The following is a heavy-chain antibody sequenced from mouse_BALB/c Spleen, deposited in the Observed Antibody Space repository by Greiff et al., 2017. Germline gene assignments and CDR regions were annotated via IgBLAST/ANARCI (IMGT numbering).Heavy chain of an antibody. D-gene: IGHD2-1*01. J-gene: IGHJ2*01. V-gene: IGHV5-6*01. CDR1: GFTFSSYG. CDR3: AIIYYGNYLDY. CDR2: ISSGGSYT. Sequence: EVMLVESGGDLVKPGGSLKLSCAASGFTFSSYGMSWVRQTPDKRLEWVASISSGGSYTYYPDSVKGRFTISRDNAKNTLYLQMSSLKSEDTAMYYCAIIYYGNYLDYWGQGTTLTVSS.